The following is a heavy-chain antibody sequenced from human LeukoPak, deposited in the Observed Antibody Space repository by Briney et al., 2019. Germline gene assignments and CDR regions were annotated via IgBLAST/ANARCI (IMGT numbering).Heavy chain of an antibody. J-gene: IGHJ4*02. Sequence: SETLSLTCTVSGGSISSNSYYWGWIRQPAGKGLEWIGRIYTSGSTNYNPSLKSRVTISVGTSKNQFSLKLSSVTTADTAVYYCIAAAVAVHYWGQGTLVTVSS. V-gene: IGHV4-61*02. CDR3: IAAAVAVHY. D-gene: IGHD6-19*01. CDR2: IYTSGST. CDR1: GGSISSNSYY.